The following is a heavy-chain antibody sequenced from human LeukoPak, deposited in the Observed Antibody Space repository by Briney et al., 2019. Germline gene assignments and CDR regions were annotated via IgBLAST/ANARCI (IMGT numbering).Heavy chain of an antibody. CDR2: ISGSGGST. Sequence: GGSLRLSCAASGFTFSSYGMSWVRQAPGKGLEWVSAISGSGGSTYYADSVKGRFTVSRDNSKNTLYLQMNSLRADDAAVYYCAKDRPTVYSSSWLHFLDSWGQGTLVTVSS. CDR3: AKDRPTVYSSSWLHFLDS. V-gene: IGHV3-23*01. D-gene: IGHD6-13*01. CDR1: GFTFSSYG. J-gene: IGHJ4*02.